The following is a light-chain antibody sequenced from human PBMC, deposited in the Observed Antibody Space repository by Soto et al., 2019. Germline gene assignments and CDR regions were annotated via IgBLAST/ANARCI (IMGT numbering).Light chain of an antibody. CDR2: AAS. V-gene: IGKV1-39*01. CDR1: QSISSY. CDR3: QQSYRYWT. J-gene: IGKJ1*01. Sequence: DIKMTQSPSSLSASVGDRVTITCRASQSISSYLNWYQQKQGKAPKLLIYAASSLQSWVPSRFSGSGSGTDFTLTSSSLQPEDFATYYCQQSYRYWTFRQGTKVEIK.